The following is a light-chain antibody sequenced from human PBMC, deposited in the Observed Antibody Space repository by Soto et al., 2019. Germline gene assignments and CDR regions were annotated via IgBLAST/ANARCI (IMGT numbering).Light chain of an antibody. CDR2: GAS. CDR3: QQYGISPRT. J-gene: IGKJ1*01. Sequence: EIVLTQSPGTLSLSLGERATLSCRASQSLSNSYLAWYQQTPGQAPRLLIYGASSRATGIPDRFSGSGSGTDFTLTISRLEPEDFAVYYCQQYGISPRTFGQGTKVEI. V-gene: IGKV3-20*01. CDR1: QSLSNSY.